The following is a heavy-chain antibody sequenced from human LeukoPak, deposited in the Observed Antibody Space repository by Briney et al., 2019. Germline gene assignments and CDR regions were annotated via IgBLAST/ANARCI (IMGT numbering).Heavy chain of an antibody. J-gene: IGHJ3*02. CDR3: AKAYTRSWYAAFDI. V-gene: IGHV3-23*01. CDR2: ITDSGGAT. CDR1: GFAFTDYA. Sequence: PGGSLRLSCAASGFAFTDYAISWVRQAPGKGLEWVSAITDSGGATYYADSVKGRFTISRDNSKNTLYLQMNSLRGDDTAIYYCAKAYTRSWYAAFDIWGQGTWSLSLQ. D-gene: IGHD6-13*01.